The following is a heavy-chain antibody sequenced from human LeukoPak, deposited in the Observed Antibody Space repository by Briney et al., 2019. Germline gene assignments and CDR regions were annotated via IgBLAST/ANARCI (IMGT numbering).Heavy chain of an antibody. CDR2: INHSGST. D-gene: IGHD3-3*01. CDR1: GGSFSGYY. Sequence: KPSETLSLTCAVYGGSFSGYYWSWIRQPPGKGLEWIGEINHSGSTNYNPSLKSRVTISVDTSKNQFSLKLSSVTAADTAVYYCARVGYRYYDFWSGYYREGTGAIGYRGQGTLVTVSS. V-gene: IGHV4-34*01. CDR3: ARVGYRYYDFWSGYYREGTGAIGY. J-gene: IGHJ4*02.